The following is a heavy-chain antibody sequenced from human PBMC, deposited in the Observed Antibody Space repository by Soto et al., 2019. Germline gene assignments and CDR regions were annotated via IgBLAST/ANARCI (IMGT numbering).Heavy chain of an antibody. Sequence: QVQLQESGPGLVQPSQTLSLTCSVSGDPVSSGSYYWTRVRQHPVKGLEWIGYIYHTGSTYYNPSLQSRLIMSIDPSKNQFSLHLYSVTAADTAVYFCAAKLGTTHYFDFWGQGSLVAVSS. V-gene: IGHV4-31*03. CDR1: GDPVSSGSYY. CDR3: AAKLGTTHYFDF. CDR2: IYHTGST. J-gene: IGHJ4*02. D-gene: IGHD7-27*01.